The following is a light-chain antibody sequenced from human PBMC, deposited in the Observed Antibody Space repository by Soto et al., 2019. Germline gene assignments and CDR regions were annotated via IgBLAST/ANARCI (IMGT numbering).Light chain of an antibody. J-gene: IGKJ2*01. CDR3: QQRSNWPPFT. CDR1: QSVSNY. Sequence: ETVLTQSPATLSLSPGERATLSCRASQSVSNYLAWYLQKPGQAPRLLIYDASKMATGIPARFSGSGSGTDFTLTISSLEPEDFAVYYCQQRSNWPPFTFGQGTKREIK. CDR2: DAS. V-gene: IGKV3-11*01.